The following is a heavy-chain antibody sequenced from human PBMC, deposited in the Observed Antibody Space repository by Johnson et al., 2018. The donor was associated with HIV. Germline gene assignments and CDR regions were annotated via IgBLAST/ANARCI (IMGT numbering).Heavy chain of an antibody. CDR3: ARDPPYGGNPSAFDV. J-gene: IGHJ3*01. D-gene: IGHD4-23*01. CDR2: ISYDGSNK. V-gene: IGHV3-30*03. CDR1: GFTFSSYG. Sequence: QVQLVESGGGLVQPGGSLRLSCAASGFTFSSYGMHWVRQAPGKGLEWVAVISYDGSNKYYADSVKGRFTISRDNSKDTLYLQMHSLRPEDTALYYCARDPPYGGNPSAFDVWGQGTMVTVSS.